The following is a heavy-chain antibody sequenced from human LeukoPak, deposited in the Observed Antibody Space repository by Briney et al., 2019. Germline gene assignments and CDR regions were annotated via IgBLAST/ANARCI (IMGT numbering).Heavy chain of an antibody. D-gene: IGHD6-13*01. CDR2: ISYDGHNK. J-gene: IGHJ6*04. CDR1: GFTFSSYN. Sequence: PGGSLRLSCAASGFTFSSYNMHWVRQAPGKGLEWVTIISYDGHNKNYADSVKGRFTVSRDNSNKMVYLQMNSLRNEDTAVYYCAKADGLAAAPTPKYFYYGMDVWGKGTTVIVSS. CDR3: AKADGLAAAPTPKYFYYGMDV. V-gene: IGHV3-30*18.